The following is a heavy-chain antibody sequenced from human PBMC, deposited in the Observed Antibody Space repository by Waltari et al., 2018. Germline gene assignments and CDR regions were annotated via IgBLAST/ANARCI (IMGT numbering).Heavy chain of an antibody. CDR1: GGSFSGYY. CDR3: ARGRIGRGYYYYYGMDV. D-gene: IGHD3-10*01. V-gene: IGHV4-34*01. Sequence: QVQLQQWGAGLLKPSETLSLTCAVYGGSFSGYYWSWIRQPPGKGLEWIGELNHSGSTNYNPSLKSRVTISVDTSKNQFSLKLSSVTAADTAVYYCARGRIGRGYYYYYGMDVWGQGTTVTVSS. J-gene: IGHJ6*02. CDR2: LNHSGST.